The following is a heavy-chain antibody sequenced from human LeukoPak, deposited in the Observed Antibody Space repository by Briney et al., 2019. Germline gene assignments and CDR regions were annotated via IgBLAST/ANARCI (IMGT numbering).Heavy chain of an antibody. CDR1: GYTFTSYY. D-gene: IGHD3-9*01. V-gene: IGHV1-46*01. Sequence: GASVKVPCKASGYTFTSYYIHWVRQAPGQGLEWMGIINPSGGTTNYAQKFQGRVTMTRDTSTSTVYMELSSLRSEDTAVYYCARGIRYFDWLLPYQYYYMDVWGKGTTVTVSS. J-gene: IGHJ6*03. CDR2: INPSGGTT. CDR3: ARGIRYFDWLLPYQYYYMDV.